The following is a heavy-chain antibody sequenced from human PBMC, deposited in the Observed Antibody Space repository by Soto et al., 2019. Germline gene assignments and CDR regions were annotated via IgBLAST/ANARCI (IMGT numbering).Heavy chain of an antibody. Sequence: QVQLVQSGAEVKKPGSSVKVSCKASGGTFSSYTISWVRQAPGQGLEWMGRIIPILGITNYAQKFQGRVTITADKSTSTAYMELSSLRSEDTAVYYCARAGTTVTTFSNFDYWGQGTLVTVSS. D-gene: IGHD4-17*01. J-gene: IGHJ4*02. V-gene: IGHV1-69*02. CDR3: ARAGTTVTTFSNFDY. CDR2: IIPILGIT. CDR1: GGTFSSYT.